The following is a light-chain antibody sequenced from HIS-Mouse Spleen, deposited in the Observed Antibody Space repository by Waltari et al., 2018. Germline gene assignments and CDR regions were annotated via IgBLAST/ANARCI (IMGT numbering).Light chain of an antibody. V-gene: IGLV2-14*03. Sequence: QSALTQPASVSGSPGQSITIPCTGPSSYLGGSHYVTWYQQHPGKAPKLMIYDVSNRPSGVSNRFSGSKSGNTASLTISGLQAEDEADYYCSSYTSSSTEVFGGGTKLTVL. J-gene: IGLJ2*01. CDR1: SSYLGGSHY. CDR2: DVS. CDR3: SSYTSSSTEV.